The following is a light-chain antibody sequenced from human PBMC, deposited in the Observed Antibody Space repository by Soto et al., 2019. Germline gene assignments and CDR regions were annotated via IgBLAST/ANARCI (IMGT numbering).Light chain of an antibody. CDR2: LGS. CDR3: MQALQTPRT. Sequence: DIVMTQSPLYLPVTPGEPSSISCRSSQSLLHSNGYNYLDWYLQKPGQSPQLLIYLGSNRASGVPDRFSGSGSDTDFTLKISRVEAEDVGVYYCMQALQTPRTFGQGTKLEIK. J-gene: IGKJ2*01. CDR1: QSLLHSNGYNY. V-gene: IGKV2-28*01.